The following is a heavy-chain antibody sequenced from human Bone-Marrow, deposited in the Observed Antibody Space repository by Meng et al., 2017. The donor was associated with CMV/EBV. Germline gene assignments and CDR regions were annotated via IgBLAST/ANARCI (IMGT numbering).Heavy chain of an antibody. CDR1: GGSFSGYY. V-gene: IGHV4-34*01. J-gene: IGHJ5*02. CDR3: ATYHYDFWSGYIMEGVPYGWVDP. D-gene: IGHD3-3*01. CDR2: INHSGST. Sequence: GSLRLSCAVYGGSFSGYYWSWIRQPPGKGLEWIGEINHSGSTNYNPSLKSRVTISVDTSKNQFSLKLSSVTAADTAVYYCATYHYDFWSGYIMEGVPYGWVDPWGQGTLVTVSS.